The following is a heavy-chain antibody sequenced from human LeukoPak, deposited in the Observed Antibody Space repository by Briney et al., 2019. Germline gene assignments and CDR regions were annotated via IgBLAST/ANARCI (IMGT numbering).Heavy chain of an antibody. CDR1: GGSISSYY. V-gene: IGHV4-59*12. CDR3: ARRSVVPAARGYYYYMDV. J-gene: IGHJ6*03. D-gene: IGHD2-2*01. Sequence: SETLSLTCTVSGGSISSYYWSWIRQPPGKGLEWIGYIYYSGSTNYNPSLKSRVTISVDTSKNQFSLKLSSVTAADTAVYYCARRSVVPAARGYYYYMDVWGKGTTVTVSS. CDR2: IYYSGST.